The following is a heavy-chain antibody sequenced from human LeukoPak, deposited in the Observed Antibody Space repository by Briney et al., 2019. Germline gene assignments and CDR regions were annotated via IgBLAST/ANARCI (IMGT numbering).Heavy chain of an antibody. V-gene: IGHV4-4*07. D-gene: IGHD3-10*01. CDR3: AKDMGSGSYYFRRHLEFDY. J-gene: IGHJ4*02. Sequence: PSETLSLTCTVSGGSISSYYWRWIRQPAGKGLEWIGRMYTSGSTNYNPSLKSRVTMSVDTSKNQFSLKLSSVTAADTAVYYCAKDMGSGSYYFRRHLEFDYWGQGTLVTVSS. CDR1: GGSISSYY. CDR2: MYTSGST.